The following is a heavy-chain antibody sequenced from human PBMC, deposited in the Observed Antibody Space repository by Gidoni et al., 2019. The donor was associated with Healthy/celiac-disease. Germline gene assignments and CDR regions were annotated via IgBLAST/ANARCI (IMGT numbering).Heavy chain of an antibody. J-gene: IGHJ6*03. CDR3: ARHGSGWYLDYYYYMDV. V-gene: IGHV4-59*01. Sequence: QVQLLASGPGLVKPSETLSLTCTVSGGSISSYYWSWIRQPPGKGLEWIGYIYYSGSTNYNPSLKSRVTISVDTSKNQFSLKLSSVTAADTAVYYCARHGSGWYLDYYYYMDVWGKGTTVTVSS. CDR2: IYYSGST. D-gene: IGHD6-19*01. CDR1: GGSISSYY.